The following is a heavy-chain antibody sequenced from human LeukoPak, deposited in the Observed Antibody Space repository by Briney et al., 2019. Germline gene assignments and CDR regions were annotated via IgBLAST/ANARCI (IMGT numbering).Heavy chain of an antibody. CDR2: IVIGSGNT. CDR3: AARPLAYCGGDCYSLDY. J-gene: IGHJ4*02. V-gene: IGHV1-58*01. D-gene: IGHD2-21*02. Sequence: SVKVSCKASGFTFTSSAVQWVRQARGQRLEWIGWIVIGSGNTNYAQKFQERVTITRDMSTSTAYMELSSLRSEDTAVYYCAARPLAYCGGDCYSLDYWGQGALVTVSS. CDR1: GFTFTSSA.